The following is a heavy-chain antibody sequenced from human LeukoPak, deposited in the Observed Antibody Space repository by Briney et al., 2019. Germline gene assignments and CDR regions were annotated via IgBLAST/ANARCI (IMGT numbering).Heavy chain of an antibody. CDR1: GFTFSSYG. CDR3: AKSDSSGYYYAEGGSFDY. J-gene: IGHJ4*02. Sequence: PGRSLRLSRAASGFTFSSYGMHWVRQAPGKGLEWVAVIWYDGSNKYYADSVKGRFTISRDNSKNTLYLQMNSLRAEDTAAYYCAKSDSSGYYYAEGGSFDYWGQGTLVTVSS. CDR2: IWYDGSNK. D-gene: IGHD3-22*01. V-gene: IGHV3-33*06.